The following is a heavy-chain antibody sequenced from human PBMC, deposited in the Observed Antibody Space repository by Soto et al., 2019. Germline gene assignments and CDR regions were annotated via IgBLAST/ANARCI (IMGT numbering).Heavy chain of an antibody. CDR3: ARDAGYSSPMYYFDY. CDR2: IYSGGST. Sequence: PGGSLRLSCAASGFTVSSNYMSWVRQVPGKGLEWVSVIYSGGSTYYADSVKGRFTISRDNSKNTLYLQMNSLRAEDTAVYYCARDAGYSSPMYYFDYWGQGTLVTAPQ. J-gene: IGHJ4*02. V-gene: IGHV3-53*01. CDR1: GFTVSSNY. D-gene: IGHD6-13*01.